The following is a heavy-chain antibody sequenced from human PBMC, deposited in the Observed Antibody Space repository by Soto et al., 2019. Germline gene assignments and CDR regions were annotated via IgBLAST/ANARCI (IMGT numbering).Heavy chain of an antibody. Sequence: GGSLRLPCAASGFTFSSYGMHWVRQAPGKGLEWVAVIWYDGSNKYYADSVKGRFTISRDNSKNTLYLQMNRLRAEDTAIYYCTFDSSGYYRFDYWGQGTLVTVSS. D-gene: IGHD3-22*01. V-gene: IGHV3-33*03. CDR1: GFTFSSYG. CDR2: IWYDGSNK. J-gene: IGHJ4*02. CDR3: TFDSSGYYRFDY.